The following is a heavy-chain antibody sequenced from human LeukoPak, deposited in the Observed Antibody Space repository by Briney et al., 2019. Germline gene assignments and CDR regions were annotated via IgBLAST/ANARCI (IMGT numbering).Heavy chain of an antibody. J-gene: IGHJ4*02. CDR1: GFTFSSYG. Sequence: PGRSLRLSCAASGFTFSSYGMHWVRQAPCKGLEWVAVISYDGSNKYYADSVKGRFTISRDNSKNTLYLQMNSLRAEDTAVYYCAEVLFNYGSGSYRTEYFDYWGQGTLVTVSS. V-gene: IGHV3-30*18. D-gene: IGHD3-10*01. CDR3: AEVLFNYGSGSYRTEYFDY. CDR2: ISYDGSNK.